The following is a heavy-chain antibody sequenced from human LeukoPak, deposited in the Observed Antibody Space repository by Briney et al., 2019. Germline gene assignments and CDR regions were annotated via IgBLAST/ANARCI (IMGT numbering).Heavy chain of an antibody. CDR1: GFTFSSYG. V-gene: IGHV3-23*01. CDR2: ISGSGGST. J-gene: IGHJ4*02. D-gene: IGHD3-9*01. CDR3: AKGSQYYDILTGYSDFDY. Sequence: PGGSLRLSCAASGFTFSSYGMSWVRQAPGKGLEWVSAISGSGGSTYYADSVKGRFTISRDNSKNTLYLQMNSLRAEDTAVYYCAKGSQYYDILTGYSDFDYWGQGTLVTVSS.